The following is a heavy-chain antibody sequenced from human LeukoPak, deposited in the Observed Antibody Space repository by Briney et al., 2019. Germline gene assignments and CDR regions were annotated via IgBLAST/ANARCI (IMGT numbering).Heavy chain of an antibody. Sequence: ASVKVSCKASGYTFTGYYMHWVRQAPGQGLEWMGWINPNSGGTNYAQKFQGRVTMTRDTSISTAYMELSRLRSEDTAVYYCARAVAGLSDAFDIWGQGTMVTVSS. CDR2: INPNSGGT. CDR1: GYTFTGYY. D-gene: IGHD6-19*01. V-gene: IGHV1-2*02. J-gene: IGHJ3*02. CDR3: ARAVAGLSDAFDI.